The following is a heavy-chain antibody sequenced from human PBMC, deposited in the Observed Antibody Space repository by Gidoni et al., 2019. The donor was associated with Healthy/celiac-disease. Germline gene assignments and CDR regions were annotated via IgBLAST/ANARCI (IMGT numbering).Heavy chain of an antibody. D-gene: IGHD3-3*01. CDR3: ARQGGTLTIFGAPEDAFDI. CDR1: GGSISSSSYY. J-gene: IGHJ3*02. V-gene: IGHV4-39*01. CDR2: IYYSGST. Sequence: QLQLQESGPGLVKPSETLFLTCTVSGGSISSSSYYWGWIRPPPGKGLEWIGGIYYSGSTYYNPSLKSRVTISVDTSKNQFSLKLSSVTAADTAVYYCARQGGTLTIFGAPEDAFDIWGQGTMVTVSS.